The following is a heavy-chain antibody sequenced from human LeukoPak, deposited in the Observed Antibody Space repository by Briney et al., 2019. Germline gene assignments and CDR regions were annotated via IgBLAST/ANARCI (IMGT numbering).Heavy chain of an antibody. CDR3: ARDLSYYDFWSGSFYGSDYYYYGMDV. CDR1: GFTFSSHS. V-gene: IGHV3-48*01. J-gene: IGHJ6*02. Sequence: PGGSLTLSRAASGFTFSSHSMNWVRTPPGKVLAGVPYISSSLSTIYYADSENDRLNISRHNTKNTLYLQMISLRAEDTAVYYCARDLSYYDFWSGSFYGSDYYYYGMDVWGQGTTVTVSS. D-gene: IGHD3-3*01. CDR2: ISSSLSTI.